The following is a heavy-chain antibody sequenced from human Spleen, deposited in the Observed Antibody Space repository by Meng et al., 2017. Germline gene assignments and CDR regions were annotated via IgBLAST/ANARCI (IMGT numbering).Heavy chain of an antibody. D-gene: IGHD6-19*01. CDR1: GYIFTSYA. CDR2: ITPGSGNT. J-gene: IGHJ5*02. Sequence: QVQLVQSGAEVKMPGASVKGSCKASGYIFTSYAMHWVRQAPGQSLEWMGWITPGSGNTKYSQKFQGRLTITTDTSASTAYMELSTLSSEDTAVYYCARDFTSGSAGDPWGQGTLVTVSS. V-gene: IGHV1-3*01. CDR3: ARDFTSGSAGDP.